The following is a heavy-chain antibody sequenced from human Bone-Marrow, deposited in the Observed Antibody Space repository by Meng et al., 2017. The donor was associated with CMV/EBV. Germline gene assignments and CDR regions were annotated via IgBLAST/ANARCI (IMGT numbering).Heavy chain of an antibody. CDR3: TLGYCSSTSCYVTDYYYYGMDV. D-gene: IGHD2-2*01. CDR1: RVTFSSHW. J-gene: IGHJ6*02. Sequence: GELVKMACAPSRVTFSSHWMHWVRQAPGKGQVWVSRINSDGSSTSYADSVKGRFTISRDNAKNTLYLQMNSLRAEDTAVDYCTLGYCSSTSCYVTDYYYYGMDVWGQGTTVTVPS. V-gene: IGHV3-74*01. CDR2: INSDGSST.